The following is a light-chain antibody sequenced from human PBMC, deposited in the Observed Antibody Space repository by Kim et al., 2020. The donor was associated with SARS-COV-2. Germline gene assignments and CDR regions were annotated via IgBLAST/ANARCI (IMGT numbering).Light chain of an antibody. Sequence: GQSVTCSCTGTSSDVGGYNYVSWYQQHPGKAPKLMIYDVSRRPSGVSNRFSGSKSGNTASLTISGLQAEDEADYYCSSYTGTRTLVFGGGTQLTVL. CDR3: SSYTGTRTLV. CDR1: SSDVGGYNY. V-gene: IGLV2-14*03. J-gene: IGLJ3*02. CDR2: DVS.